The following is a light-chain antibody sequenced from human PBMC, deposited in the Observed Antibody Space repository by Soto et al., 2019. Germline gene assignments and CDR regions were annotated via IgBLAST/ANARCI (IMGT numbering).Light chain of an antibody. V-gene: IGKV1-39*01. Sequence: DIQMTQSPSSLSASVGDRVTITCRAGQSITTYLNWYQQKPGKAPNLLIYAASRLQSGVPSRFSGSGSGTDFTLTISSLQPEDFATYYRQESDAFPYTFGGGTKVDIK. CDR1: QSITTY. CDR3: QESDAFPYT. J-gene: IGKJ4*01. CDR2: AAS.